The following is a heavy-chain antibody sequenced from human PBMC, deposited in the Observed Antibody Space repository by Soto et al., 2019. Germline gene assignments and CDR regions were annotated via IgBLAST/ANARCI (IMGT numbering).Heavy chain of an antibody. CDR1: GFTFSSYG. V-gene: IGHV3-30*18. J-gene: IGHJ6*02. CDR3: AKGVVPADYYGMDV. Sequence: SGGSLRLSCAASGFTFSSYGMHWVRQAPGKGLEWVAVISYDGSNKYYADSVKGRFTISRDNSKNTLYLQMNSLRAEDTAVYYCAKGVVPADYYGMDVWGQGTTVTVSS. CDR2: ISYDGSNK. D-gene: IGHD2-2*01.